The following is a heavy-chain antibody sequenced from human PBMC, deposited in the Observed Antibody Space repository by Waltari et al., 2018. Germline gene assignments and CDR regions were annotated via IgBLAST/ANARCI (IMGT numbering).Heavy chain of an antibody. Sequence: QVQLVQSGAEVKKPGASVKVSCKASEHTFMNYQIHWVRQAPGQGLEWMGKINPKGGYTIYAQKCQGRVTVTSDTSTSTVYMELSNLRSEDTAVYYCAKEDDACDIWGQGTMVTVSS. V-gene: IGHV1-46*01. J-gene: IGHJ3*02. CDR2: INPKGGYT. CDR3: AKEDDACDI. CDR1: EHTFMNYQ.